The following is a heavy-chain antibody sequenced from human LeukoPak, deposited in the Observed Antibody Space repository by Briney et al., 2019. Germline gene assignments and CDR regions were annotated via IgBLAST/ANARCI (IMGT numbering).Heavy chain of an antibody. CDR3: ATTGIVATIVGAFDI. Sequence: ASVKVSCKASGYTFTSYYMHWVRQAPGQGLEWMGIINPSGGSTSYAQKFQGRVTMTEDTSTDTAYMELSSLRSEDTAVYYCATTGIVATIVGAFDIWGQGTMVTVSS. CDR2: INPSGGST. CDR1: GYTFTSYY. D-gene: IGHD5-12*01. V-gene: IGHV1-46*01. J-gene: IGHJ3*02.